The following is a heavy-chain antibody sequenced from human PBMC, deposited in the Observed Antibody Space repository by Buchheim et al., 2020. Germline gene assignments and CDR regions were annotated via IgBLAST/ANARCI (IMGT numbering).Heavy chain of an antibody. CDR3: AKTVWFVT. CDR1: GFTLSSYE. J-gene: IGHJ5*02. Sequence: VQLVESGGGLVQPGGSLRLSCAASGFTLSSYEMNWVRQAPGKGLEWVSYISSSGTTIYYADSVKGRFTISRDIAKNSLYLQMNSVRAKDTAIYDCAKTVWFVTWGQRTL. CDR2: ISSSGTTI. D-gene: IGHD4-11*01. V-gene: IGHV3-48*03.